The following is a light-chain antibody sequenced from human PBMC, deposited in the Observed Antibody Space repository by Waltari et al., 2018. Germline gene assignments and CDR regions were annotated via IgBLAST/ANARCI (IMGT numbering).Light chain of an antibody. Sequence: DIQLTQSPSSLSAAVGDTVPITCQATQEIPTSLSWFQQKPGKAPQLLIYDASSLQAGVPSRFSGTGSGTAFSFTITSLQPEDSATYYCQHYHSLPYTFGRGTKLQIK. CDR1: QEIPTS. V-gene: IGKV1-33*01. J-gene: IGKJ2*01. CDR3: QHYHSLPYT. CDR2: DAS.